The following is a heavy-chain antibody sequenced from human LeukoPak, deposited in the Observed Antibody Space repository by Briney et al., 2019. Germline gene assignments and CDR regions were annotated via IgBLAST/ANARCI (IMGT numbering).Heavy chain of an antibody. J-gene: IGHJ6*03. CDR2: IRYDGSNK. Sequence: PGGSLRLSCAASGFTFSSYGMHWVRQAPGKGLEWVAFIRYDGSNKYYADSVKGRFTISRDNSKNTLYLQMNSLRAEDTAVYYCANRNFDFWSSEWFYYMDVWGKGTTVTVSS. V-gene: IGHV3-30*02. CDR3: ANRNFDFWSSEWFYYMDV. CDR1: GFTFSSYG. D-gene: IGHD3-3*01.